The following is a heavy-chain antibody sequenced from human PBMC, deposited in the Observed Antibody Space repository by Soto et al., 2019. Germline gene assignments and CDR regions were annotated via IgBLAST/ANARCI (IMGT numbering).Heavy chain of an antibody. CDR1: GFTFSSYA. V-gene: IGHV3-23*01. J-gene: IGHJ4*02. CDR2: ISGSGGST. Sequence: GGSLRLSCAASGFTFSSYAMSWVRQAPGKGLEWVSAISGSGGSTYYADSVKGRFTISRDNSKNTLYLQMNSLRAEDTAAYYCAKETTVTTFAREYYFDYWGQGTLVTVSS. D-gene: IGHD4-17*01. CDR3: AKETTVTTFAREYYFDY.